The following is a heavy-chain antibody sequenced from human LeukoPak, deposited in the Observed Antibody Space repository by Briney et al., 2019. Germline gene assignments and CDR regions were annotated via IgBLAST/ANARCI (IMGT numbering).Heavy chain of an antibody. J-gene: IGHJ4*02. D-gene: IGHD3-9*01. CDR2: IHWNRGTM. CDR3: AKTPSRSGWDTLDY. CDR1: GFTFADDA. Sequence: GGSLRLSCAASGFTFADDAMHWVRQAPGKGLEWVSGIHWNRGTMGYADSVKGRFTISRDNAKNSLYLQMNSLRPEDTALYYCAKTPSRSGWDTLDYWGQGTLVAVSS. V-gene: IGHV3-9*01.